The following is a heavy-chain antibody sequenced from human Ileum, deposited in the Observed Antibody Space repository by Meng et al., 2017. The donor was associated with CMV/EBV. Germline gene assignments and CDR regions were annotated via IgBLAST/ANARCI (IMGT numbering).Heavy chain of an antibody. V-gene: IGHV3-66*01. Sequence: VPLVGAGGGLGQPGGSLRLSCAASGFTVSSNYMTWVRQAPGRGLEWISVIYDDGSTYSADSVKDRFTISRDISKNTLYLQMKNLRAEDTAIYYCATELGIERDSWGQGTLVTVSS. CDR3: ATELGIERDS. D-gene: IGHD7-27*01. J-gene: IGHJ4*02. CDR1: GFTVSSNY. CDR2: IYDDGST.